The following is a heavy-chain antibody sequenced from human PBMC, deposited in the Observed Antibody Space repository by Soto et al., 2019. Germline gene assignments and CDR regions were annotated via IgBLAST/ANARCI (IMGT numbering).Heavy chain of an antibody. Sequence: VGSLILSCAASGFTFSSYAMSWVRQAPGKGLEWVSAISGSGGSTYYADSVKGRFTISRDNSKNTLYLQMNSLRAEDTAVYYCAKIHRRGSPFDYWGQGTLVTVSS. V-gene: IGHV3-23*01. CDR2: ISGSGGST. CDR3: AKIHRRGSPFDY. J-gene: IGHJ4*02. CDR1: GFTFSSYA. D-gene: IGHD3-16*01.